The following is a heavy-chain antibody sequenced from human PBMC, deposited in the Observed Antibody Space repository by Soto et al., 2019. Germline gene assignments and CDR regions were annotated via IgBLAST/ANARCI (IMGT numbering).Heavy chain of an antibody. V-gene: IGHV3-30*03. CDR1: GFTFSSYG. D-gene: IGHD3-10*01. J-gene: IGHJ4*02. Sequence: QVQLVESGGGVVQPGRSLRLSCAASGFTFSSYGMHWVRQAPGKGLEWVAVISYDGSNKYYADSVKGRFTISRDNSKNTLYLQMNSLRAEDTAVYYCHGSGRNYWGQGTLVTVSS. CDR2: ISYDGSNK. CDR3: HGSGRNY.